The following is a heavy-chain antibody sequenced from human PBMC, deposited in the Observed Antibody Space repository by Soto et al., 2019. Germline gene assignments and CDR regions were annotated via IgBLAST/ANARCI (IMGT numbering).Heavy chain of an antibody. J-gene: IGHJ6*02. CDR2: INAGNGNT. CDR1: GYTFTSYA. V-gene: IGHV1-3*01. D-gene: IGHD2-2*01. CDR3: AREGCISTSCHNLPPYYYYGMDV. Sequence: ASVKVSCKASGYTFTSYAMHWVRQAPGQRLEWMGWINAGNGNTKYSQKFQGRVTITRDTSASTAYMELSSLRSEDTAVYYCAREGCISTSCHNLPPYYYYGMDVWGQGTTVTVSS.